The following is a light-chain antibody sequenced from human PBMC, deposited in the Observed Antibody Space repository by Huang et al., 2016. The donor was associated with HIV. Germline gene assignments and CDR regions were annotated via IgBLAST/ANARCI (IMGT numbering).Light chain of an antibody. CDR1: LSVSSN. V-gene: IGKV3-15*01. J-gene: IGKJ1*01. CDR3: QQYNYWWT. CDR2: GAS. Sequence: EIVMTQSPATLSVSPGERAALSCRASLSVSSNLAWYQQKPGQAPRLLIYGASTRATGIPARFSGSVSGTEFTLTISSLQSEDSAVYYCQQYNYWWTFGQGTKVEIK.